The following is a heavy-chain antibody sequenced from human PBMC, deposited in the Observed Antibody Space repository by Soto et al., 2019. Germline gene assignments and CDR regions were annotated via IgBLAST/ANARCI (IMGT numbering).Heavy chain of an antibody. V-gene: IGHV1-2*02. Sequence: QVQLVQSGAEVKKSGASVKISCKASGYSFTGYYIHWVRQAPGQGFEWMGEISPNSGGTKYAQKVHGRVTMTRDTSITTVIMDLSNLSPDDTAVYYCGKGRSGDVGVVDWGQGTLVTVYS. D-gene: IGHD1-26*01. CDR1: GYSFTGYY. CDR3: GKGRSGDVGVVD. J-gene: IGHJ4*02. CDR2: ISPNSGGT.